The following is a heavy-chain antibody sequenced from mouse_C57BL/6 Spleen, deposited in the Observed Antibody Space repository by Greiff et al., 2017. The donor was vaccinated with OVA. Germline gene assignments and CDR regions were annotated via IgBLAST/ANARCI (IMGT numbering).Heavy chain of an antibody. V-gene: IGHV5-4*03. D-gene: IGHD4-1*01. J-gene: IGHJ2*01. CDR3: ASATGTGYFDY. Sequence: DVKLVESGGGLVKPGGSLKLSCAASGFTFSSYAMSWVRQTPEKRLEWVATISDGGSYTYYPDNVKGRFTISRDNAKNNLYLQMSHLKSEDTAMYYCASATGTGYFDYWGQGTTLTVSS. CDR1: GFTFSSYA. CDR2: ISDGGSYT.